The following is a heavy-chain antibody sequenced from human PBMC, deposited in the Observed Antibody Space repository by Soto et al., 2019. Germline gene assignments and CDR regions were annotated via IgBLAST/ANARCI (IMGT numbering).Heavy chain of an antibody. CDR2: IDPSDSYS. V-gene: IGHV5-10-1*01. J-gene: IGHJ4*02. D-gene: IGHD2-15*01. Sequence: PGESLKISCKGSGYSFTDYWISWVRQMPGKGLEWMGRIDPSDSYSDYSSSFEGHVTFSADESISTVYLQWSSLKASDTATYYCARRGGYCGGGSGSDFHFWGRGPVVTVPS. CDR3: ARRGGYCGGGSGSDFHF. CDR1: GYSFTDYW.